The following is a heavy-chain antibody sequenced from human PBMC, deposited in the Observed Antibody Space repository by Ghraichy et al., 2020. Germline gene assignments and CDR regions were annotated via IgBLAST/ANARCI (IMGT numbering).Heavy chain of an antibody. CDR2: ISADSVYT. CDR1: GLTFNTHD. D-gene: IGHD5-18*01. CDR3: AKEGGYSHAWDAFDI. J-gene: IGHJ3*02. V-gene: IGHV3-23*01. Sequence: LSLTCEASGLTFNTHDMNWVRQAPGKGLEWVSGISADSVYTDFADSVKGRFTIFRDNSKSTVYLQMNSLRAEDTAVYYCAKEGGYSHAWDAFDIWGQGTMVTVSS.